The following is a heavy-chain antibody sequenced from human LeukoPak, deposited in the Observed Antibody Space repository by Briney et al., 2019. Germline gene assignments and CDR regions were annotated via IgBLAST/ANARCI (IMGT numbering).Heavy chain of an antibody. D-gene: IGHD2-15*01. J-gene: IGHJ6*03. CDR2: INHSGST. CDR3: ASKGSSVAVGRVGYYYYYMDV. V-gene: IGHV4-34*01. CDR1: GGSFSGYY. Sequence: PSETLSLTCAVYGGSFSGYYWSWIRQPPGKGLEWIGEINHSGSTNYNPSLKSRVTISVDTSKNQFSLKLSSVTAADTAVYYCASKGSSVAVGRVGYYYYYMDVWGKGTTVTVSS.